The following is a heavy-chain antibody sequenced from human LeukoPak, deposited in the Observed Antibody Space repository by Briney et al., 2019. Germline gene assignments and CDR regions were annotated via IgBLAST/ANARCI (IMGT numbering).Heavy chain of an antibody. D-gene: IGHD1-26*01. Sequence: SETLSLTCSVSGDSIGSYFWSWIRQPPGKGLEWIAYVHYREKTNYNPSLKSRVTMSLDTSKNQISLKLSSVTAADTAVYYCARDRRWELLHAFDIWGQGTVVSVSS. J-gene: IGHJ3*02. CDR1: GDSIGSYF. CDR2: VHYREKT. V-gene: IGHV4-59*01. CDR3: ARDRRWELLHAFDI.